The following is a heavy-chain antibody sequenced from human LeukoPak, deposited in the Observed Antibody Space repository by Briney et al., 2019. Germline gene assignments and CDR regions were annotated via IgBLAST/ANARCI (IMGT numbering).Heavy chain of an antibody. Sequence: SETLSLTCTVSGGSISSSSYYWGWIRQPPGKGLEWIGCIYYSGSTYYNPSLKSRVTISVDTSKNQFSLKLSSVTAADTAVYYCARGRYWYYYDSSGYLNFDYWGQGTLVTVSS. J-gene: IGHJ4*02. CDR2: IYYSGST. D-gene: IGHD3-22*01. V-gene: IGHV4-39*07. CDR1: GGSISSSSYY. CDR3: ARGRYWYYYDSSGYLNFDY.